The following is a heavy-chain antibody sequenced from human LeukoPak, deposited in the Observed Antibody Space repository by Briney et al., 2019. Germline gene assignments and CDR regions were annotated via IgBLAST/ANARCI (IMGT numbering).Heavy chain of an antibody. CDR3: AKEPYGSGPFDY. D-gene: IGHD3-10*01. CDR2: ISFDGINK. J-gene: IGHJ4*02. V-gene: IGHV3-30*18. Sequence: GGSLRLSCAASGFTFSIYGMHWVRQAPGKGPEWLAVISFDGINKYYADFVKGRFTISRDNSKNTLHLQMTSLRAEDTAVYFCAKEPYGSGPFDYWGQGTLVTVSS. CDR1: GFTFSIYG.